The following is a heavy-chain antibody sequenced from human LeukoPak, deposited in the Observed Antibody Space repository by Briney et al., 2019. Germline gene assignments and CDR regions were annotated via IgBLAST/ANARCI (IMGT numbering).Heavy chain of an antibody. V-gene: IGHV3-64*01. J-gene: IGHJ4*02. D-gene: IGHD6-13*01. CDR2: ISSNGGST. CDR1: GFMFSDYA. CDR3: ARDLGYSSSWFDY. Sequence: PGGSLRLSCVASGFMFSDYAMSWVRQAPGKGLEYVSAISSNGGSTYYANSVKGRFTISRDNSKNTLYLQMGSLRAEDMAVYYCARDLGYSSSWFDYWGQGTLVTVSS.